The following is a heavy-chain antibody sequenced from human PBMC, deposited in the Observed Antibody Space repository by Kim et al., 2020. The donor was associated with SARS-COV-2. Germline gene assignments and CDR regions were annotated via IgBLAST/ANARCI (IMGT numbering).Heavy chain of an antibody. CDR1: GFALGDSP. J-gene: IGHJ3*01. Sequence: GGSLRLSCAAAGFALGDSPMSWLRQAPGKGLGLVGYIRSNIYGGTTEYAASLKDRFTVSRDDSKNVAFLQMNSLKTEDTAAYYCARAVRQPGDAFDLWG. D-gene: IGHD3-10*01. CDR3: ARAVRQPGDAFDL. V-gene: IGHV3-49*03. CDR2: IRSNIYGGTT.